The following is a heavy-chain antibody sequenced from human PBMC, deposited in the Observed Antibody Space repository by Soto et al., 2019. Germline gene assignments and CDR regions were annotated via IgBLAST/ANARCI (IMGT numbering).Heavy chain of an antibody. D-gene: IGHD3-10*01. CDR1: GFTFSTYG. CDR2: IWYDGSNQ. CDR3: ARDLGAFNYGSACFDY. J-gene: IGHJ4*02. Sequence: GSPRPPCPPPGFTFSTYGMHWVRQAPRKGLEWVAAIWYDGSNQYYADSVKGRVTISRDNSKNMLYLQMNSLRAEDTAVYYCARDLGAFNYGSACFDYWGQGTPVTVSS. V-gene: IGHV3-33*01.